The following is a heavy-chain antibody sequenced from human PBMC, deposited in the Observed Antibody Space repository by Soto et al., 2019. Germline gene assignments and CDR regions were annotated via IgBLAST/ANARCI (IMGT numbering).Heavy chain of an antibody. CDR2: IYHRGNT. D-gene: IGHD2-8*01. J-gene: IGHJ4*02. CDR3: ARSSCTNGVCYPGYFDH. CDR1: GYSISSGFY. Sequence: SETLSLTCSVSGYSISSGFYWDWIRQPPGKGLEWVGSIYHRGNTHYNPSHNGRITISLDTSKNQLSLRLPSVTAADTAVYSCARSSCTNGVCYPGYFDHWGQGTLVTVSS. V-gene: IGHV4-38-2*02.